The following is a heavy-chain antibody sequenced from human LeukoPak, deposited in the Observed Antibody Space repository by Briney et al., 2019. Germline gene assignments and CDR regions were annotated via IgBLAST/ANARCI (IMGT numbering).Heavy chain of an antibody. Sequence: GGSLRLSCAASGFTFSSYSMNWVRQAPGEGLEGVSYISSSSSTIYYADSVKGRFTISRDNAKNSLYLQMNSLRAEDTAVYYCAREPDYDAFDYWGQGTLVTVSS. D-gene: IGHD4-17*01. CDR2: ISSSSSTI. J-gene: IGHJ4*02. V-gene: IGHV3-48*01. CDR1: GFTFSSYS. CDR3: AREPDYDAFDY.